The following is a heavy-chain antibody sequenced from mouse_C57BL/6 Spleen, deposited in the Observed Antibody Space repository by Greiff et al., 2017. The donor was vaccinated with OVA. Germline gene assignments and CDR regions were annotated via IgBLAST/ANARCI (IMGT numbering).Heavy chain of an antibody. Sequence: VQLQQPGAELVKPGASVKLSCKASGYTFTSYWMQWVKQRPGQGLEWIGEIDPSDSYTNYNQKFKGKATLTVDTSSSTAYMQLSSLTSEDSAVYYCARGKASYDPYAMDYWGQGTSVTVSS. V-gene: IGHV1-50*01. CDR3: ARGKASYDPYAMDY. D-gene: IGHD2-3*01. CDR1: GYTFTSYW. CDR2: IDPSDSYT. J-gene: IGHJ4*01.